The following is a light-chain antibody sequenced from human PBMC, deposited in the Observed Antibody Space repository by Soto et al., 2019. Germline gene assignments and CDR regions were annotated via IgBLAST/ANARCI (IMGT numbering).Light chain of an antibody. CDR1: NNDVGTYNL. CDR3: CSYAFTYV. Sequence: QSALTQPASVSGSPGQSITISCTGTNNDVGTYNLVSWYQQHPGKAPKLIIYEDSKLPAGVSYRFSGSKSGDAASLTISGVQAEYEADYFCCSYAFTYVFGAGTKLTVL. J-gene: IGLJ1*01. CDR2: EDS. V-gene: IGLV2-23*01.